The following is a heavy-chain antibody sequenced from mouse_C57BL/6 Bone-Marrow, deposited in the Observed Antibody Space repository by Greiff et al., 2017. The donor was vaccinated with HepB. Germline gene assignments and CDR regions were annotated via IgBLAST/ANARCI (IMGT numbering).Heavy chain of an antibody. CDR1: GFTFSDYG. J-gene: IGHJ4*01. D-gene: IGHD3-2*01. CDR3: ASDSPYYAMDY. Sequence: EVQGVESGGGLVKPGGSLKLSCAASGFTFSDYGMHWVRQAPEEGLAWVAYISSGSSTIYYADTVKGRFTISRDNAKNTLFLQMTSLRSEDTAMYYCASDSPYYAMDYWGQGTSVTVSS. CDR2: ISSGSSTI. V-gene: IGHV5-17*01.